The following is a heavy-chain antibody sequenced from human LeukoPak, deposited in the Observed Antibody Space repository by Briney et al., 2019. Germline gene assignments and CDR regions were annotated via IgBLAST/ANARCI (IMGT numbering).Heavy chain of an antibody. Sequence: SVKVSCKASGGTFSSYAISRVLQAPGQGLEWMGGIIPIFGTANYAQKFQGRVTITADESTSTAYMELSSLRSEDTAVYYCARVLVGMGSGYYYHYYYYGMDVWGQGTTVTVSS. CDR1: GGTFSSYA. V-gene: IGHV1-69*13. D-gene: IGHD3-22*01. CDR3: ARVLVGMGSGYYYHYYYYGMDV. J-gene: IGHJ6*02. CDR2: IIPIFGTA.